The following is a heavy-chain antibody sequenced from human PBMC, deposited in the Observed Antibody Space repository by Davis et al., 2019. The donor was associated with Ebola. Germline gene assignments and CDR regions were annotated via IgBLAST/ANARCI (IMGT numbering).Heavy chain of an antibody. CDR3: ARGWLRSAFDQ. J-gene: IGHJ4*02. CDR2: TYYDRSKWYN. Sequence: LRLSCAISGDSVSSGGWNWIRQSPSRGLEWLGRTYYDRSKWYNDYAVSVKSRITISADTAKNQLSLHLNSVTPEDTAVYYCARGWLRSAFDQWGQGTLVTVSS. D-gene: IGHD5-12*01. V-gene: IGHV6-1*01. CDR1: GDSVSSGG.